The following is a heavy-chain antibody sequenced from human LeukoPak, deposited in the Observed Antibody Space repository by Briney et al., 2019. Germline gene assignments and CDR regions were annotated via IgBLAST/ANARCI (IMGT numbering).Heavy chain of an antibody. J-gene: IGHJ4*02. V-gene: IGHV3-21*01. D-gene: IGHD5/OR15-5a*01. CDR2: ISSSSTYI. Sequence: GGSLRLSCAASGFTFSSYGMNWVRQAPGKGLEWVSSISSSSTYIYYADSVRGRFTISRDNAKNSLYLQMNSLRAEDTAVYYCARDSVRHLDYWGQGTLVTVSS. CDR3: ARDSVRHLDY. CDR1: GFTFSSYG.